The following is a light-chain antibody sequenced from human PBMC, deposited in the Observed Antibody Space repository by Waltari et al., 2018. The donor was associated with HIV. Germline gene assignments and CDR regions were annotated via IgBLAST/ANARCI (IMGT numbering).Light chain of an antibody. CDR2: DKN. V-gene: IGLV3-19*01. J-gene: IGLJ3*02. CDR1: SLRNYY. CDR3: ASRDNNGKRVL. Sequence: SSELTQDPAVSVALGQTVTITCQGDSLRNYYASWHQQKPGQAPILVIYDKNTRPSGIPERFSGSTSGNTASLTITGSQAEDEADYYCASRDNNGKRVLFGGGTKVTVL.